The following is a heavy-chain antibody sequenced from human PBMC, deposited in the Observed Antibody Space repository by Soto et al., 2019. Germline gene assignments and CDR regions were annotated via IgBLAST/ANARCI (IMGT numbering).Heavy chain of an antibody. CDR3: ARTMVRGVIMGYGMDV. CDR1: GFTFSSYA. D-gene: IGHD3-10*01. CDR2: ISYDGSNK. J-gene: IGHJ6*02. V-gene: IGHV3-30-3*01. Sequence: PGGSLRLSCAASGFTFSSYAMHWVRQAPGKGLEWVAVISYDGSNKYYADSVKGRFTISRDNSKNMLYLQMNSLRAEDTAVYYCARTMVRGVIMGYGMDVWGQGTTVTVSS.